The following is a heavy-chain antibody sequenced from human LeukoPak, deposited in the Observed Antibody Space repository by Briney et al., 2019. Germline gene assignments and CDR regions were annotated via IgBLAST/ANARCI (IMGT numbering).Heavy chain of an antibody. CDR2: IYNIGNT. J-gene: IGHJ4*02. CDR1: GGSISTYY. V-gene: IGHV4-59*01. Sequence: SETLSLTCTVSGGSISTYYWSWIRQSPGKGLEWIGYIYNIGNTNYNPSLESRVTISVDTSKNQFSLKLRSVSAADTAVYYCARGGRDYYDTSGYYSWGQGTLVTVSS. D-gene: IGHD3-22*01. CDR3: ARGGRDYYDTSGYYS.